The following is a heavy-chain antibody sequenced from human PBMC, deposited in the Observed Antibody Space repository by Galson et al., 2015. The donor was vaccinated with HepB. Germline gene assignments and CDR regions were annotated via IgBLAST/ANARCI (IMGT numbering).Heavy chain of an antibody. CDR3: ARDLDYYDSSGSLRG. J-gene: IGHJ4*02. CDR2: ITSSGSTI. Sequence: WVSFITSSGSTIYYADSVKGRFTISRDNAKYALYLEMNSLRDEDTAVYYCARDLDYYDSSGSLRGWGQGTLVTVSS. V-gene: IGHV3-48*02. D-gene: IGHD3-22*01.